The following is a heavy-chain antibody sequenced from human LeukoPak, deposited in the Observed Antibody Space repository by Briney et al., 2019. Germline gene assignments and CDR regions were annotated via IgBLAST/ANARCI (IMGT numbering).Heavy chain of an antibody. V-gene: IGHV4-31*03. CDR1: GGSVSSGGYY. CDR3: ARASIIRAFDY. J-gene: IGHJ4*02. CDR2: IYYSGST. D-gene: IGHD3-10*01. Sequence: PSETLSLTCTVSGGSVSSGGYYWSWIRQHPGKGLEWIGYIYYSGSTYYNPSLKSRVTISVDTSKNQFSLKLSSVTAADTAVYYCARASIIRAFDYWGQGTLVTVSS.